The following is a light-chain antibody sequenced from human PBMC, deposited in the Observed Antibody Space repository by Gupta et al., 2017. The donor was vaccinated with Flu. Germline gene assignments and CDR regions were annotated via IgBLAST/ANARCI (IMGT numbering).Light chain of an antibody. J-gene: IGKJ2*01. Sequence: VLTQSPGTLSVSPGERATHSCRASQTINRNYVAWYQQKPGQAPRLLIYGTSIGATDIPDRFSGSGSGTHFTLTISRLEPDDFAMYYCQQYGNSPNTFGQGTKVDIK. V-gene: IGKV3-20*01. CDR1: QTINRNY. CDR2: GTS. CDR3: QQYGNSPNT.